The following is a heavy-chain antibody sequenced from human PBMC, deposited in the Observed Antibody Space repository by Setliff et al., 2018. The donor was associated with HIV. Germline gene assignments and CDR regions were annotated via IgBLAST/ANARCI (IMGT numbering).Heavy chain of an antibody. D-gene: IGHD5-12*01. CDR2: IYDSGHT. CDR1: GGSISSGYY. CDR3: ARARGLQDSAYDYVLYYVDY. V-gene: IGHV4-38-2*02. J-gene: IGHJ4*02. Sequence: KTSETLSLTCTVSGGSISSGYYWGWIRQPPGKGLEWIGNIYDSGHTFYNPSLKSRVTISVDTSKNQFSLKLTSVTAADTAVYYCARARGLQDSAYDYVLYYVDYWGQGTLVTVSS.